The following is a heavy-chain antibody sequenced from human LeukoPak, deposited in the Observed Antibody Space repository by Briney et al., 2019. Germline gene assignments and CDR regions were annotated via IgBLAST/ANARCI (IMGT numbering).Heavy chain of an antibody. V-gene: IGHV3-30*04. CDR3: AREARATPDF. D-gene: IGHD1-26*01. CDR2: ISYDGSNI. Sequence: GGSLRLSCAASGFTFSSYAMHWVRQAPGKGLEWVAVISYDGSNIYYADSVKGRFTISRDNSKNTLYLQMNSLRAEDTAVYYCAREARATPDFWGQGTVVTVSS. J-gene: IGHJ4*02. CDR1: GFTFSSYA.